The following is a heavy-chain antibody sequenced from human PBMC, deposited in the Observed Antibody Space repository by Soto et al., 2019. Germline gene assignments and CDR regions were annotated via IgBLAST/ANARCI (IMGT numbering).Heavy chain of an antibody. CDR3: ARGRLVRGPAHYYYYYYMDV. V-gene: IGHV4-34*01. CDR2: INHSGST. CDR1: GGSFSGYY. J-gene: IGHJ6*03. Sequence: SETLSLTCAVYGGSFSGYYWSWIRQPPGKGLEWIGEINHSGSTNYNPSLKSRVTISVDTSKNQFSLKLSSVTAADTAVYYCARGRLVRGPAHYYYYYYMDVWGKGTTVTVSS. D-gene: IGHD6-6*01.